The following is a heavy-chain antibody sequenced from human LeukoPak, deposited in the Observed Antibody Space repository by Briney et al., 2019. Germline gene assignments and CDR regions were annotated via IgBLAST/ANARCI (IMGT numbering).Heavy chain of an antibody. J-gene: IGHJ4*02. CDR1: GFTFSSHL. D-gene: IGHD6-13*01. CDR3: AGERPSSSWYDY. Sequence: GGFLRLSCAASGFTFSSHLMTWVRQAPGKGLEWVANIYQDGREKYYVDSVKGRFTISRDNAKNSLFLQMNSLRAEDTAVYYCAGERPSSSWYDYWGQGTLVTVSS. CDR2: IYQDGREK. V-gene: IGHV3-7*01.